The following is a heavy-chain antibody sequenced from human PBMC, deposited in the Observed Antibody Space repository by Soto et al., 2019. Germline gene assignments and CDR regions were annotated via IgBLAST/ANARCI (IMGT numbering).Heavy chain of an antibody. Sequence: PSETLSLTCTVSGGSTSSDSWSWIRQPPGRGLEWIGFIFYTGGTRYNPSLESRVTISLDTSQNQFSLKLHSVTAADTAVYYCARRSRSSTGWHYFDYWGRGTLVTVSS. CDR1: GGSTSSDS. CDR2: IFYTGGT. V-gene: IGHV4-59*01. J-gene: IGHJ4*02. D-gene: IGHD6-19*01. CDR3: ARRSRSSTGWHYFDY.